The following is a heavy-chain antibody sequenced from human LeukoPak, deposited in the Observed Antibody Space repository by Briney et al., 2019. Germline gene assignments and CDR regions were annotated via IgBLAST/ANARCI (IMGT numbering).Heavy chain of an antibody. J-gene: IGHJ4*02. Sequence: SETLSLTCTVSGGSVNSGSYYWSWIRQPPGKGLEWIGYLYYTGSTNYNPSLKSRVTISVDTSKNQFSLKLSSVTAADTAVYYCARFEYSSSIDYWGQGTLVTVSS. CDR3: ARFEYSSSIDY. D-gene: IGHD6-6*01. CDR2: LYYTGST. V-gene: IGHV4-61*01. CDR1: GGSVNSGSYY.